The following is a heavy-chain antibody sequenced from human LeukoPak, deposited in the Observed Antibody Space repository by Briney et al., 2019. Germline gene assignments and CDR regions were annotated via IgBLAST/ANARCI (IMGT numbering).Heavy chain of an antibody. CDR2: IYTSGST. Sequence: SETLSLTCTVSGGSISSYYWSWIRQPAGKGLEWIGRIYTSGSTNYNPSLKSRVTMSVDTSKNQFSLKLSSVTAADTAVHYCARDAGTSYHYYYYYGMDVWGQGTTVTVSS. CDR1: GGSISSYY. V-gene: IGHV4-4*07. CDR3: ARDAGTSYHYYYYYGMDV. D-gene: IGHD1-1*01. J-gene: IGHJ6*02.